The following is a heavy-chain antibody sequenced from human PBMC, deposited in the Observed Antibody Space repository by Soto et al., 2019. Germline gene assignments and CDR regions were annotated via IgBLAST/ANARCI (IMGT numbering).Heavy chain of an antibody. CDR3: AREDSIIIPAVSDF. Sequence: GGSLRLSCVVSGFTFNNYGINWVRQAPGKGLEWVSTVSKSDYTYYSDSVKGRFTISRDNAKNTVSLHMNTLRAEDTAVYYCAREDSIIIPAVSDFWGRGTLVTVS. CDR2: VSKSDYT. D-gene: IGHD2-2*01. CDR1: GFTFNNYG. V-gene: IGHV3-21*04. J-gene: IGHJ4*02.